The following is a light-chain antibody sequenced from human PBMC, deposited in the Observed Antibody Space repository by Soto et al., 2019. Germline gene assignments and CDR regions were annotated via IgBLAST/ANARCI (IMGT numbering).Light chain of an antibody. J-gene: IGKJ1*01. Sequence: DIQMTQSPSTLPASVGDRVTITCRASQSISSWLAWYQQKPGKAPKLLIYKASSLESGVPSRFSGSGSGTEFTLTISSLQPDDFAAYYCQQYQSNSPWTFGQGTKVEV. CDR3: QQYQSNSPWT. V-gene: IGKV1-5*03. CDR2: KAS. CDR1: QSISSW.